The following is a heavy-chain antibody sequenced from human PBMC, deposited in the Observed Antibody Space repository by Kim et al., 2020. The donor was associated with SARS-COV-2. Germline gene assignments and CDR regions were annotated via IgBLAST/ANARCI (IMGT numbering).Heavy chain of an antibody. J-gene: IGHJ6*02. CDR1: GGSISSYY. CDR3: ARNRDGYSTYSYYGMDV. CDR2: IYYSGST. V-gene: IGHV4-59*01. Sequence: SETLSLTCTVSGGSISSYYWSWIRQPPGKGLEWIGYIYYSGSTNYNPSLKSRVTISVDTSKNQFSLKLSSVTAADTAVYYCARNRDGYSTYSYYGMDVWGQGTTVTVSS. D-gene: IGHD5-18*01.